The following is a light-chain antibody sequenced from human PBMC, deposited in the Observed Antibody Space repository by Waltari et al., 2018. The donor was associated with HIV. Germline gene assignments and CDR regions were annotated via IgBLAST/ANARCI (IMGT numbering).Light chain of an antibody. CDR2: SNN. CDR3: AAWDDSLNGYV. Sequence: QSVLTQPPSASGTPGQRVTIPCSGSRPNIGSTHVHWDQQLPGTAPKLLIYSNNQRPSGVPDRFSGSKSGTSASLAISGLQSEDEADYYCAAWDDSLNGYVFGTGTKVTVL. CDR1: RPNIGSTH. J-gene: IGLJ1*01. V-gene: IGLV1-44*01.